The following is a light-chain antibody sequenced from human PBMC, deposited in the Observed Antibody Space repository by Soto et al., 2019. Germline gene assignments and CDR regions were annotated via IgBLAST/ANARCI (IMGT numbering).Light chain of an antibody. CDR1: SSNIGSST. CDR3: AAWDDSLTGHYV. Sequence: QSFLTQPPSASGAPGQRVTISCSGSSSNIGSSTVNWYQHLPGTAPKLIIFSNNERPSGVPDRFSASKSGTSASLAVSGLQSEDEAAYFCAAWDDSLTGHYVFGSGTKVTVL. CDR2: SNN. V-gene: IGLV1-44*01. J-gene: IGLJ1*01.